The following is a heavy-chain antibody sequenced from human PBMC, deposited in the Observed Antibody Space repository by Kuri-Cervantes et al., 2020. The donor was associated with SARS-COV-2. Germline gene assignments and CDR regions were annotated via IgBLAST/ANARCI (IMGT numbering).Heavy chain of an antibody. CDR3: AKILTPGYCSGGSCYLGDY. CDR2: IRYDGSNK. J-gene: IGHJ4*02. Sequence: GGSLRLSCAASGFTFSSYGMHWVRQAPGKGLEWVAFIRYDGSNKYYADSVKGRFTISRDNSKNTLYLQMNSLRAEDTAVYYCAKILTPGYCSGGSCYLGDYWGQGTLVTVSS. CDR1: GFTFSSYG. V-gene: IGHV3-30*02. D-gene: IGHD2-15*01.